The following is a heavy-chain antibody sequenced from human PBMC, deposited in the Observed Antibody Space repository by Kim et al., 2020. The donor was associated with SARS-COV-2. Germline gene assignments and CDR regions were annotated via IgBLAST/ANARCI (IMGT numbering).Heavy chain of an antibody. CDR3: ARAIGIEGRYCSSTSCYQGHYGMDV. V-gene: IGHV3-33*08. CDR2: IWYDGSNK. CDR1: GFTFSSYG. D-gene: IGHD2-2*01. J-gene: IGHJ6*02. Sequence: GGSLRLSCAASGFTFSSYGMHWVRQAPGKGLEWVAVIWYDGSNKYYADSVKGRFTISRDNSKNTLYLQMNSLRAEDTAVYYCARAIGIEGRYCSSTSCYQGHYGMDVWGQGTTVTVSS.